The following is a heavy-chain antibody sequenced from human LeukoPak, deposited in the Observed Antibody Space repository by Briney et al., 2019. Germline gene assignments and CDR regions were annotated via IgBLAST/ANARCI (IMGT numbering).Heavy chain of an antibody. CDR3: ATMGIIAARPKSDYYYYGMDV. J-gene: IGHJ6*02. CDR1: GFTFDDYA. V-gene: IGHV3-9*01. Sequence: GGSLRLSCAASGFTFDDYAMHWVRQAPGKGLEWASGISWNSGSIGYADSVKGRFTISRDNAKNSLYLQMNSLRAEDTALYYCATMGIIAARPKSDYYYYGMDVWGQGTTVTVSS. D-gene: IGHD6-6*01. CDR2: ISWNSGSI.